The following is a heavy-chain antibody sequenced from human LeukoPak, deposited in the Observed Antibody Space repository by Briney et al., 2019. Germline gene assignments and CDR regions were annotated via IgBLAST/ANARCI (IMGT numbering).Heavy chain of an antibody. CDR2: IYPGDSDT. D-gene: IGHD1-26*01. Sequence: GESLKISCKGSGYSFTSYWIGWVRQMPGKGLEWMGIIYPGDSDTRYSPSFQGQVTISADKSISTAYLQWSSLKASDTAMYYCARRSGSYPRGRRPNWFDPWGQGTLVTVSS. V-gene: IGHV5-51*01. CDR3: ARRSGSYPRGRRPNWFDP. CDR1: GYSFTSYW. J-gene: IGHJ5*02.